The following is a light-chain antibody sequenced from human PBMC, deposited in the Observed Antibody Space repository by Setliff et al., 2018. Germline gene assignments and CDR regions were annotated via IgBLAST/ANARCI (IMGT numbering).Light chain of an antibody. CDR1: SSDVGGSNY. CDR2: DVY. J-gene: IGLJ1*01. CDR3: CSYVGSHALRV. V-gene: IGLV2-11*01. Sequence: QSALAQPRSVSGSPGQSVSISCTGTSSDVGGSNYVSWYQQHPGRAPKLMIYDVYRRPSGVPDRFSGSKSGNTASLTISGLQAEDEADYYCCSYVGSHALRVFGTGTKGTVL.